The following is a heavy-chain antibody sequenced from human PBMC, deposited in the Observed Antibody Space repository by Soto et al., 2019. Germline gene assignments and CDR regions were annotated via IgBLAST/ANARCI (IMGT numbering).Heavy chain of an antibody. CDR3: AHRRGVEQQLVFEDRVWFDP. J-gene: IGHJ5*02. D-gene: IGHD6-13*01. CDR1: GFSLSTSGVG. Sequence: QITLKESGPTLVKPTQTLTLTCTFSGFSLSTSGVGVGWIRQPPGKALEWLALIYWDDDKRYSPSLKSRLTITKDTSKHQVVLTMTNMDPVDKATYYCAHRRGVEQQLVFEDRVWFDPWGQGTLVTVSS. V-gene: IGHV2-5*02. CDR2: IYWDDDK.